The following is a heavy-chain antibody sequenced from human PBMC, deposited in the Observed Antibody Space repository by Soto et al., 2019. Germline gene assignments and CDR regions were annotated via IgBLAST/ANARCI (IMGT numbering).Heavy chain of an antibody. CDR3: ARRVVVVVAATAPPDWFAP. CDR1: GGSISSYY. CDR2: IYYSGST. V-gene: IGHV4-59*08. D-gene: IGHD2-15*01. Sequence: PSETLSLTCTVSGGSISSYYWSWIRQPPGKGLEWIGYIYYSGSTNYNPSLKSRVTISVDTSKNQFSLKLSSVTAADTAVYYCARRVVVVVAATAPPDWFAPWGQGTLVTVSS. J-gene: IGHJ5*02.